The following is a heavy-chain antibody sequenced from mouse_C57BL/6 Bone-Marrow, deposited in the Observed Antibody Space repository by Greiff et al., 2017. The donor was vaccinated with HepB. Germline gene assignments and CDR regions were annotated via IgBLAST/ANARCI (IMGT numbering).Heavy chain of an antibody. CDR3: ASYYDYDWFAY. V-gene: IGHV5-4*03. CDR2: ISDGGSYT. CDR1: GFTFSSYA. Sequence: EVMLVESGGGLVKPGGSLKLSCAASGFTFSSYAMSWVRQTPEKRLEWVATISDGGSYTYYPDNVKGRFTISRDNAKNNLYLQMSHLKSEDTAMYYCASYYDYDWFAYWGQGTLVTVSA. D-gene: IGHD2-4*01. J-gene: IGHJ3*01.